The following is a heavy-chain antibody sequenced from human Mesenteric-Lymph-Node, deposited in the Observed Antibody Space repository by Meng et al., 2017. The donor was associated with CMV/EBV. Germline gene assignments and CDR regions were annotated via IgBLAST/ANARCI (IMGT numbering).Heavy chain of an antibody. V-gene: IGHV4-59*01. CDR3: ARGGGGGVESYGMDV. CDR2: IYYSGST. D-gene: IGHD3-3*01. Sequence: SETLSLTCTVSGGSISSYYWSWIRQPPGKGLEWIGYIYYSGSTNYNPSLKSRVTISVDTSKNQFSLKLSSVTAADTAVYYCARGGGGGVESYGMDVWGQGTTVTVS. CDR1: GGSISSYY. J-gene: IGHJ6*02.